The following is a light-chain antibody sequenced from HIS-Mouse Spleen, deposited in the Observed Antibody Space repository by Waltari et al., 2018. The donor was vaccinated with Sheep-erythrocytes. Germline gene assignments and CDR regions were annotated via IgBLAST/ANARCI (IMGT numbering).Light chain of an antibody. CDR1: SSNIGAGYD. V-gene: IGLV1-40*01. J-gene: IGLJ3*02. CDR2: GNS. Sequence: QSVLTQPPSVSGDPGQRVTISCTGSSSNIGAGYDVHWYQQLPGPAPKLLLYGNSNRPSGVPDRFSGSKSGTSASLAITGLQAEDEADYYCQSYDSSLSGSEVFGGGTKLTVL. CDR3: QSYDSSLSGSEV.